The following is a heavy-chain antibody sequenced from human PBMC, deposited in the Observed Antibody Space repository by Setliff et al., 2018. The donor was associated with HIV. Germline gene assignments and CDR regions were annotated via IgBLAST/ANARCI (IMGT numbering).Heavy chain of an antibody. D-gene: IGHD5-12*01. V-gene: IGHV4-59*01. CDR3: SRGDGYRGNDAYYDSGMDV. CDR1: GAPISSYY. Sequence: SETLSLTCKVSGAPISSYYWNWIRQPPGKGLEWIGYIYNSGYTNYKPSLKSRVTISLDTSKNQFSRNLRSVTAADTAVYYCSRGDGYRGNDAYYDSGMDVWGQGITVTVSS. CDR2: IYNSGYT. J-gene: IGHJ6*02.